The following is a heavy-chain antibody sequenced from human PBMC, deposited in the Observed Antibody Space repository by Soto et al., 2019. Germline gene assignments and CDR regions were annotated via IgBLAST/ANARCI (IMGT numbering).Heavy chain of an antibody. CDR3: AQSIAARPSYSGMDV. CDR1: GYTFTSYA. Sequence: QVQLVQSGAEEKKPGASVKVSCKASGYTFTSYAMHWVRQAPGQRLEWMGWINAGNGNTKYSQKFQGRVTITRDTSASTAYMELSSLRSEDTAVYYCAQSIAARPSYSGMDVWGQGTTVTVSS. CDR2: INAGNGNT. D-gene: IGHD6-6*01. J-gene: IGHJ6*02. V-gene: IGHV1-3*05.